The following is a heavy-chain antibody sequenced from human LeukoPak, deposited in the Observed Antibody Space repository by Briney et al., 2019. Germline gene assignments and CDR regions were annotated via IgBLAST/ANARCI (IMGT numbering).Heavy chain of an antibody. J-gene: IGHJ4*02. CDR1: GYTFTSYY. V-gene: IGHV1-46*01. Sequence: GASVKVSCKASGYTFTSYYMHWVRQAPGQGLEWMGIINPSGGSTSYAQKFQGRVTMTRDTSTSTVYMELSSLRSEDTAVYYCARIDPVAATSKGFDYWGQGTLVTVSS. CDR2: INPSGGST. D-gene: IGHD6-19*01. CDR3: ARIDPVAATSKGFDY.